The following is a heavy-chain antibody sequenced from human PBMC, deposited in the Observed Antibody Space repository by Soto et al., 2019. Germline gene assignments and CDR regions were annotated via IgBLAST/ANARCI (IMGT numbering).Heavy chain of an antibody. V-gene: IGHV2-70*01. Sequence: SGPTLVNPTQTLTLTCTFSGFSLSTSGMCVSWIRQPPGKALEWLALIDWDDDKYYSTSLKTRLTISKDTSKNQVVLTMTNMDPVDTATYYCARMSPAYYYGSGPLDYWGQGTLVTVSS. J-gene: IGHJ4*02. CDR3: ARMSPAYYYGSGPLDY. D-gene: IGHD3-10*01. CDR1: GFSLSTSGMC. CDR2: IDWDDDK.